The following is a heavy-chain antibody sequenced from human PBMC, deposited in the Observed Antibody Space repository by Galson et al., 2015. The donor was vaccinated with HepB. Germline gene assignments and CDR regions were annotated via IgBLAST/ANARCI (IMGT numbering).Heavy chain of an antibody. Sequence: SLRLSCAASGFTVSSNYMSWVRQAPGKGLEWVSVIYSGGSTYYADSVKGRFTISRDNSKNTLYLQMNSLRAEDTAVYYCARGGSGYYRSHAFDIWGQGTMVTVSS. CDR3: ARGGSGYYRSHAFDI. J-gene: IGHJ3*02. V-gene: IGHV3-66*01. D-gene: IGHD3-22*01. CDR1: GFTVSSNY. CDR2: IYSGGST.